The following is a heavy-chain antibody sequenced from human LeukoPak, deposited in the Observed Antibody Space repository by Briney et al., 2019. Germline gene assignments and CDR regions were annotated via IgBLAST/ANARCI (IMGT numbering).Heavy chain of an antibody. D-gene: IGHD3-10*01. CDR1: GGSISSSSYY. CDR3: ARHLLWFGDRPGDFDY. J-gene: IGHJ4*02. CDR2: IYYSGST. Sequence: SETLSLTCTVSGGSISSSSYYWGWIRQPPGKGLEWIGSIYYSGSTYYNPSLKSRVTISVGTSKNQFSLKLSSVTAADTAVYYCARHLLWFGDRPGDFDYWGQGTLVTVSS. V-gene: IGHV4-39*01.